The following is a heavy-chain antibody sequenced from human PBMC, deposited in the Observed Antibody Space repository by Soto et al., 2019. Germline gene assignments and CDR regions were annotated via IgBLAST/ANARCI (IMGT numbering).Heavy chain of an antibody. CDR3: ARGGSVVRGVTRLDYYYGMDV. J-gene: IGHJ6*02. Sequence: QVQLVQSGAEVKKPGASVKVSCKASGYTFTSYGISWVRQAPGQGLEWMGWISAYNGNTNYAQKLQGRVTMTTDTYTSTAYMELRSLRSDDTAVYYCARGGSVVRGVTRLDYYYGMDVWGQGTTVTVSS. CDR1: GYTFTSYG. D-gene: IGHD3-10*01. V-gene: IGHV1-18*04. CDR2: ISAYNGNT.